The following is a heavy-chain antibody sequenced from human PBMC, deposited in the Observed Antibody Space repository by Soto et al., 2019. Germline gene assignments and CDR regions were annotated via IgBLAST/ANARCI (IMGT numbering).Heavy chain of an antibody. CDR2: IYYSGST. CDR3: ATVPTYYYDRSGYANAFDM. J-gene: IGHJ3*02. CDR1: GGSISSSSYY. Sequence: SWEPLSLTCTVSGGSISSSSYYWSWIRQPPGKGLEWIGYIYYSGSTYHIPSLKSRINISVDTSKNQFSLKLSSVTAADTAVYYCATVPTYYYDRSGYANAFDMWGQGTMVTVSS. V-gene: IGHV4-30-4*01. D-gene: IGHD3-22*01.